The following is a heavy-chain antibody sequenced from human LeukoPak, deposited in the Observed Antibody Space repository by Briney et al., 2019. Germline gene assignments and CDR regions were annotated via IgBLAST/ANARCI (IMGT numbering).Heavy chain of an antibody. D-gene: IGHD3-10*01. J-gene: IGHJ4*02. V-gene: IGHV1-8*03. CDR3: AKRSVSGSYYCPFDY. CDR1: GYTFTSYD. Sequence: GASVKVSCKASGYTFTSYDINWVRQATGQGLEWMGWMNPNSGNTGYAQKFQGRVTITRNTSISTAYMELSSLRSEDTAVYYCAKRSVSGSYYCPFDYWGQGTLVTVSS. CDR2: MNPNSGNT.